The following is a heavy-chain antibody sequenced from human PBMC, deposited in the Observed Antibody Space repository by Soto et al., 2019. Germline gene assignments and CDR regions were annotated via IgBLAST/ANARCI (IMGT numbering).Heavy chain of an antibody. CDR1: GYTFSSYA. D-gene: IGHD4-17*01. J-gene: IGHJ4*02. V-gene: IGHV3-30-3*01. Sequence: GGSLRLSCAASGYTFSSYAMHWVRQAPGKGLEWVAVISYDGSNKYYADSVKGRFTISRDNSKNPLYLQMNSLRAEDPAVYYCAREVRDYCEDYWGQGTLVTVSS. CDR2: ISYDGSNK. CDR3: AREVRDYCEDY.